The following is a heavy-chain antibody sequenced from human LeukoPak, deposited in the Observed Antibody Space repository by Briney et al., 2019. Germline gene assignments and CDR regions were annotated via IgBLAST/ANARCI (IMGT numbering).Heavy chain of an antibody. CDR3: TVLVVVAASNDY. J-gene: IGHJ4*02. D-gene: IGHD2-15*01. CDR1: GFTFGDFA. Sequence: GGSLRLSCTASGFTFGDFAMSWFRQAPGKGLEWVAFIRSKAYGGTTEYAASVKGRFTISRDDSKSIAYLQMNSLKTEDTAVYYCTVLVVVAASNDYWGQGTLVTASS. CDR2: IRSKAYGGTT. V-gene: IGHV3-49*03.